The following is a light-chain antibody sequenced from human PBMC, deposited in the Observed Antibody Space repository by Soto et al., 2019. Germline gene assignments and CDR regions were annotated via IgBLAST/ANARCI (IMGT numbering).Light chain of an antibody. J-gene: IGLJ2*01. V-gene: IGLV2-8*01. CDR1: TSDVGGYNY. CDR3: SSYAGSKNFIL. Sequence: QSALTQPPSASGSPGQSVTISCTGTTSDVGGYNYVSWYQLHPGKVPKLIISEVNKRPSGVPDRFSGSKSGSTASLTVSGLQAEDEADYFCSSYAGSKNFILFGVGTKLTGL. CDR2: EVN.